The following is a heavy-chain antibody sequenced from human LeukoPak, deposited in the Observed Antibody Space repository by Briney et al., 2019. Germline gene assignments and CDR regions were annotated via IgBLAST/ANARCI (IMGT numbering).Heavy chain of an antibody. CDR1: GGSINSNSYF. V-gene: IGHV4-39*02. Sequence: SETLSLTCTVSGGSINSNSYFWGWIRQTPGKGLEWIGNIYNTGTTFYNPSLKTRITISVDTSKVHFSLSLRSVTAADTAVYFCARSRIAAAGTEYFHHWGRGTLVSVSS. CDR2: IYNTGTT. CDR3: ARSRIAAAGTEYFHH. J-gene: IGHJ1*01. D-gene: IGHD6-13*01.